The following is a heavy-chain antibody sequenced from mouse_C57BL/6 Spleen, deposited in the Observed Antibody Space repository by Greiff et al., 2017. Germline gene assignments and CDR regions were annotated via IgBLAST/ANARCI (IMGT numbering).Heavy chain of an antibody. CDR3: ARDWGTEGNYFDD. J-gene: IGHJ2*01. Sequence: EVKLMESGGGLVKPGGSLKLSCAASGFTFSSYAMSWVRQTPEKRLEWVATISDGGSYTYYPDNVKGRFTISRDNAKNNLYLQMSHLKSEDTAMYYCARDWGTEGNYFDDWGQGTTLTVSS. D-gene: IGHD3-3*01. V-gene: IGHV5-4*01. CDR2: ISDGGSYT. CDR1: GFTFSSYA.